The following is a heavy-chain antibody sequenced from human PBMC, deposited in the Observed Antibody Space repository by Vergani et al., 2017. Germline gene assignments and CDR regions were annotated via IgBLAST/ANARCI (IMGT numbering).Heavy chain of an antibody. D-gene: IGHD3-10*01. CDR1: GFTFSSYS. CDR3: ASYGSGFSDFDY. V-gene: IGHV3-66*02. Sequence: EVQLVESGGGLVKPGGSLRLSCAASGFTFSSYSMNWVRQAPGKGLEWVSVIYSGVSTYYADSVKGRFTISRDNSKNTLYLQMNSLRAEDTAVYYCASYGSGFSDFDYWGQGTLVTVSS. CDR2: IYSGVST. J-gene: IGHJ4*02.